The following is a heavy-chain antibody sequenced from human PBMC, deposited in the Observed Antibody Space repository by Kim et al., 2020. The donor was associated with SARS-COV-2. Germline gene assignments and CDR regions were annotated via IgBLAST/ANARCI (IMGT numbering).Heavy chain of an antibody. CDR2: ISAYDGRT. J-gene: IGHJ3*02. CDR3: AREGIETSESSFDI. D-gene: IGHD3-10*01. V-gene: IGHV1-18*01. Sequence: ASVKVSCKASGYTFSRYGISWVRQAPGQGLEWMGWISAYDGRTNYAQKIQGRVTMTTDTSTSTAYMELRSLRSDDTAVYYCAREGIETSESSFDIWGLGTMVTVSS. CDR1: GYTFSRYG.